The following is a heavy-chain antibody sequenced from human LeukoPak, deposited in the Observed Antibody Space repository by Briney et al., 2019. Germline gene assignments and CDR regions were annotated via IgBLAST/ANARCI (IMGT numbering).Heavy chain of an antibody. J-gene: IGHJ4*02. D-gene: IGHD5-18*01. CDR3: AQHHYSYGPGYFDY. V-gene: IGHV3-30*18. CDR1: GFTFSSHG. Sequence: GGSLRLSCAASGFTFSSHGMHWVRQAPGKGLEWVAIISYDGSKKYYADSVKGRFTISRDNSKNTVYLQMSSLRAGDTAVYYCAQHHYSYGPGYFDYWGQGAQVTVSS. CDR2: ISYDGSKK.